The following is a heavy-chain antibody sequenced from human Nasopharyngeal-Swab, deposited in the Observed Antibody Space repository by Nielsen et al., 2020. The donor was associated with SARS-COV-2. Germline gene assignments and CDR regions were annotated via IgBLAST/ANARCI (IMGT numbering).Heavy chain of an antibody. CDR1: GFTFSSYW. CDR3: ARDFLLDRVPNWFDP. J-gene: IGHJ5*02. Sequence: GKSLKISCAASGFTFSSYWMSWVRQAPGKGLEWVANIKQDGSEKYYVDSVKGRFTISRDNAKNSLYLQMNSLRADDTAVYYCARDFLLDRVPNWFDPWGQGTLVSVSS. CDR2: IKQDGSEK. V-gene: IGHV3-7*01. D-gene: IGHD2-2*03.